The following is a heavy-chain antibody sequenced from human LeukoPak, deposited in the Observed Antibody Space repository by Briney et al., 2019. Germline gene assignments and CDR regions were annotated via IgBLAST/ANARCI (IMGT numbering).Heavy chain of an antibody. Sequence: SETLSLTCAVSGYSISSGYYWGWVRQSPGKGLEWIGNTYHSGTSYYNPSLKSRVTISVDTSNNQFSLTLSSVTAADTALYYCARKYGSNAGYFDYWGQGALVTVSS. CDR3: ARKYGSNAGYFDY. CDR1: GYSISSGYY. J-gene: IGHJ4*02. V-gene: IGHV4-38-2*01. CDR2: TYHSGTS. D-gene: IGHD4-23*01.